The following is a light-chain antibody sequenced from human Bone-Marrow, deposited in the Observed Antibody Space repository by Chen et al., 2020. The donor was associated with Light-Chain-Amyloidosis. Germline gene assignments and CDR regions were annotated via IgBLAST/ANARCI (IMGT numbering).Light chain of an antibody. Sequence: SYELTQPPSASVYPGQPARITCSGDDLPTKYAYWYQQKPGQAPVLVIHRDTERPSGISERFSGSSSGTTATLTISGVQAEDEADYHCQSADSSGTYEVIFGGGTKLTVL. J-gene: IGLJ2*01. V-gene: IGLV3-25*03. CDR1: DLPTKY. CDR3: QSADSSGTYEVI. CDR2: RDT.